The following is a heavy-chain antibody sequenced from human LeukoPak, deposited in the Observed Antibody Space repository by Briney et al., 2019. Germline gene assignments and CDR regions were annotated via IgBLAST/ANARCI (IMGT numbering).Heavy chain of an antibody. CDR2: ISSSSSYI. CDR1: GFTFSRYS. V-gene: IGHV3-21*01. CDR3: ARSRMVSTFGGYFDY. D-gene: IGHD3-16*01. J-gene: IGHJ4*02. Sequence: GGSLRLSCAASGFTFSRYSMNWVRQAPGKGLEWVSSISSSSSYIYYADSVKGRFTISRDNAKNSLYLQMNSLRAEDTAVYYCARSRMVSTFGGYFDYWGQGTLVTVSS.